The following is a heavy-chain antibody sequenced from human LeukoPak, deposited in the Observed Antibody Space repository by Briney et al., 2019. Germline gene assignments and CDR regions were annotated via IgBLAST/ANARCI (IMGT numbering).Heavy chain of an antibody. J-gene: IGHJ6*02. CDR3: AKAFRGLLVDNYYYGMDV. D-gene: IGHD3-9*01. Sequence: GRSLRLSCAASGFTFDDYAMHWVRQAPGKGLEWVSGISWNSGSIGYADSVKGRFTISRDNAKNSLYLQMNSPRAEDTALYYCAKAFRGLLVDNYYYGMDVWGQGTTVTVSS. V-gene: IGHV3-9*01. CDR1: GFTFDDYA. CDR2: ISWNSGSI.